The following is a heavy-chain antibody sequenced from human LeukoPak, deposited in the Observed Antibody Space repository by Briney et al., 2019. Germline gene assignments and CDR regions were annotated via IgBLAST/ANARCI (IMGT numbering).Heavy chain of an antibody. Sequence: SETLSPTCTVSGGSISSYYWSWIRQPPGKGLEWIGYIYYSGSTNYNPSLKSRVTISVDTSKNQFSLKLSSVTAADTAVYYCARLRFWVDYWGQGTLVTVSS. V-gene: IGHV4-59*08. D-gene: IGHD3-3*01. CDR1: GGSISSYY. J-gene: IGHJ4*02. CDR3: ARLRFWVDY. CDR2: IYYSGST.